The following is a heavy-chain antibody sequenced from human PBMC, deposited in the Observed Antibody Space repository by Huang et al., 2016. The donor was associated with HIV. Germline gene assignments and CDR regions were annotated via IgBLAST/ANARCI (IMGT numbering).Heavy chain of an antibody. CDR1: GSSFSSSW. CDR3: ARQHSGYDVFYI. V-gene: IGHV5-51*01. CDR2: IYPADSDT. D-gene: IGHD5-12*01. Sequence: EVQLEQSEAEVKKPGESLKISCRVSGSSFSSSWIGWVRQMPGRGLEWMGVIYPADSDTKYSPSFKGQVTMSVDKSLDTDYLEWRGLRASDSGTFYCARQHSGYDVFYIWGQGTTITVS. J-gene: IGHJ3*02.